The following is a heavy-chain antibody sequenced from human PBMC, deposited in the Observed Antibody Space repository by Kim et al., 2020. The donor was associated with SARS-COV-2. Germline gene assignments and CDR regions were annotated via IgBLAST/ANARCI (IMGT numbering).Heavy chain of an antibody. D-gene: IGHD6-6*01. V-gene: IGHV4-59*13. CDR1: GGSISSYY. J-gene: IGHJ6*02. CDR3: ARVGGGIAQLVRSYGMDV. Sequence: SETLSLTCTVSGGSISSYYWSWIRQPPGKGLEWIGYIYYSGSTNYNPSLKSRVTISVDTSKNQFSLKLSSVTAADTAVYYCARVGGGIAQLVRSYGMDVWGQGTTVTVSS. CDR2: IYYSGST.